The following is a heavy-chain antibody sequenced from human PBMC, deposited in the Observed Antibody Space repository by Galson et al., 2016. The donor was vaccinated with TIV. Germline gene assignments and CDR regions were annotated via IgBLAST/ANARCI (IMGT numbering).Heavy chain of an antibody. V-gene: IGHV3-33*01. CDR1: GFTFSSHG. CDR3: ARQWQSYFFDY. CDR2: ISYDRSDI. Sequence: SLRLSCAASGFTFSSHGMHWVRQTPGKGLEWVAIISYDRSDIYYGDSVKGRFTVSRDNSKNNLYLQMNSLTAEDTAVYYCARQWQSYFFDYWGQGTVVTVSS. D-gene: IGHD6-19*01. J-gene: IGHJ4*02.